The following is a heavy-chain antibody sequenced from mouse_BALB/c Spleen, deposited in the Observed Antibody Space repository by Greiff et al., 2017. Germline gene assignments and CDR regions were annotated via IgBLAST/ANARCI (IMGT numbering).Heavy chain of an antibody. V-gene: IGHV2-9*02. D-gene: IGHD3-1*01. CDR3: ARDRGSSGYRFAY. Sequence: QVQLQQSGPGLVAPSQSLSITCTVSGFSLTSYGVHWVRQPPGKGLEWLGVIWAGGSTNYNSALMSRLSISKDNSKSQVFLKMNSLQTDDTAMYYCARDRGSSGYRFAYWGQGTLVTVSA. CDR1: GFSLTSYG. CDR2: IWAGGST. J-gene: IGHJ3*01.